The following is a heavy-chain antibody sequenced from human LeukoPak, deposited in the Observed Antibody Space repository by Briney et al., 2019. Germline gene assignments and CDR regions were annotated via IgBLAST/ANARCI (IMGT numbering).Heavy chain of an antibody. V-gene: IGHV4-59*01. CDR3: ARPYSSNWYDAFHF. Sequence: KPSETLSLTCTVFGGPITGYYWSWIRQPPGKGLEWIGYVSYRGSTNYNPSLKSRVTISVDTSKNQFSLKLSSVTAADTAVYYCARPYSSNWYDAFHFWGQETMVTVSS. D-gene: IGHD6-13*01. CDR2: VSYRGST. CDR1: GGPITGYY. J-gene: IGHJ3*01.